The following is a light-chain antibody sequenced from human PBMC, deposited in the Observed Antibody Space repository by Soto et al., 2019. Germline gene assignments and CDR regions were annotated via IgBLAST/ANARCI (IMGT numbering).Light chain of an antibody. Sequence: EIVLTQSPATLSLSPGERATLSCRASQNVSSYLAWYQQKPGQAPRLLIYDASNRAIGIPARFSGSGSGTDFTLTISSLQPEDFSVYFCQQRSNWPRLTFGGGTKVEI. CDR2: DAS. J-gene: IGKJ4*01. CDR1: QNVSSY. CDR3: QQRSNWPRLT. V-gene: IGKV3-11*01.